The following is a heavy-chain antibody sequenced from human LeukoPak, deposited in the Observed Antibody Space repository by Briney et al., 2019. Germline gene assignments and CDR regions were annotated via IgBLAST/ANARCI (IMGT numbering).Heavy chain of an antibody. CDR3: ARAVNYYGSGSYGSYFDY. D-gene: IGHD3-10*01. V-gene: IGHV4-39*07. J-gene: IGHJ4*02. CDR1: GGSINNSSYY. CDR2: IYYSGST. Sequence: ASETLSLTCTVSGGSINNSSYYWGWIRQPPGKGLEWIGRIYYSGSTYYNPSLKSRVTISVDTSKNQFSLKLSSVTAADTAVYYCARAVNYYGSGSYGSYFDYWGQGTLVTVSS.